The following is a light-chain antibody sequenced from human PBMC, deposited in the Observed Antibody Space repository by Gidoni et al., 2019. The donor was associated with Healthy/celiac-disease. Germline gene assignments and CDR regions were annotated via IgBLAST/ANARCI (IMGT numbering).Light chain of an antibody. CDR3: QQYGSSPRT. J-gene: IGKJ1*01. CDR1: QSVSSSY. V-gene: IGKV3-20*01. CDR2: GAS. Sequence: EIVLTQSPGTLSLSPGERATLSCRASQSVSSSYLSWYQQQPGQAPRLLIYGASSRATGIPDRFSGSGSGTDFTLTISRLDPEDFAVYYCQQYGSSPRTFGQGTKVEIK.